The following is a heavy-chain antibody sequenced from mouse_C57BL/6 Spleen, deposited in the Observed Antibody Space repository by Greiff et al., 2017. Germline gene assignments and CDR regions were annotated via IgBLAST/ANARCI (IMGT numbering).Heavy chain of an antibody. V-gene: IGHV1-64*01. J-gene: IGHJ2*01. CDR3: SRGAYGNSGYFDY. D-gene: IGHD2-1*01. CDR1: GYTFTSYW. CDR2: IHPNSGST. Sequence: QVQLQQPGAELVKPGASVKLSCKASGYTFTSYWMHWVKQRPGQGLEWIGMIHPNSGSTNYNEKFKSKATLTVDKSSSTAYMQLSSLTSEDSAVYYCSRGAYGNSGYFDYWGQGTTLTVSS.